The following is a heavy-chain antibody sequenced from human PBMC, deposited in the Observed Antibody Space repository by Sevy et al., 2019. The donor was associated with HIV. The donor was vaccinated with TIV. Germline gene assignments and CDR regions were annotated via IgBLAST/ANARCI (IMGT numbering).Heavy chain of an antibody. V-gene: IGHV3-23*01. CDR2: ISGSGNSA. CDR3: AKGGGSNGVSYFDH. J-gene: IGHJ4*02. D-gene: IGHD4-17*01. Sequence: GGSLRLSCAASGFTFSISAMTWVRQAPGKGLEWVSVISGSGNSAYYADSVKGRFTISRDNAKNTLSLQMNSLRAEDTAVYYYAKGGGSNGVSYFDHWGQGTLVTVSS. CDR1: GFTFSISA.